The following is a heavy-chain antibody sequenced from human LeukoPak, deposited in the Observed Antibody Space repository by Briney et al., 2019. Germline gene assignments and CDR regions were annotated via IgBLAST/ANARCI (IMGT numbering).Heavy chain of an antibody. CDR3: ARGRTGYQLLPTKKNSDYYYTDV. Sequence: SETLSLTCAVSGGSITTSGQTWAWIRQPPGKGLEWIATVHYTGSSFYNPSLKSRITISADMSKNQLSLQVTSLTAADTAIYYCARGRTGYQLLPTKKNSDYYYTDVWGKGTTVTVSS. D-gene: IGHD2-2*01. J-gene: IGHJ6*03. CDR2: VHYTGSS. CDR1: GGSITTSGQT. V-gene: IGHV4-39*07.